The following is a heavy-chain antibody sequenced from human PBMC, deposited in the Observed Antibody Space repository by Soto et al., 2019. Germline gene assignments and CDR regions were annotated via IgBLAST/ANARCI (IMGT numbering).Heavy chain of an antibody. CDR1: GGTFSSYT. CDR3: ASNHCTNGVCYYYFDY. CDR2: IIPILGIA. D-gene: IGHD2-8*01. Sequence: QVQLVQSGAEVKKPGSSVKVSCKASGGTFSSYTISWVRQAPGQGLEWMGRIIPILGIANYAQKFQGRVTITADKSTSTAYRELSSLRSEDTAVYYCASNHCTNGVCYYYFDYWGQGTLVTVSS. V-gene: IGHV1-69*02. J-gene: IGHJ4*02.